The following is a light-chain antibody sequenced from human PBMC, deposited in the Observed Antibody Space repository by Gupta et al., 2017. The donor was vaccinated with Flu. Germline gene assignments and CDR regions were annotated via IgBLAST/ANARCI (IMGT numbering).Light chain of an antibody. CDR2: VAS. CDR3: QQRSNWPPLT. J-gene: IGKJ4*01. CDR1: QSVSSY. V-gene: IGKV3-11*01. Sequence: EFLLTQFPATLSLHPGERATLSCRASQSVSSYLAWYQQKPGQAPRLLIYVASNRATGIPARFSGSGSVTDFTLTISSLEPEDFAVYYCQQRSNWPPLTFGGGTKVEIK.